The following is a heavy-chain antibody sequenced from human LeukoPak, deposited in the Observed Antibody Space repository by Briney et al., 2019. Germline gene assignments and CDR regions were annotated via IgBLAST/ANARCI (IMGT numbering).Heavy chain of an antibody. D-gene: IGHD5-18*01. CDR1: GGSISSGSYY. CDR2: IYQTGST. Sequence: PSETLSLTCTVSGGSISSGSYYWSWVRQPPGKGLEWIGYIYQTGSTYYNPSLKSRVTISVDRSKNQFSLNLNSVTAADTAVYYCARDRVDTSIGDWGQGTLVTVSS. V-gene: IGHV4-30-2*01. J-gene: IGHJ4*02. CDR3: ARDRVDTSIGD.